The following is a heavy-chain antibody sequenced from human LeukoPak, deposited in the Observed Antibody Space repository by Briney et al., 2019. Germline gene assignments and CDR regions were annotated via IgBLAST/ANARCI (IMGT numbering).Heavy chain of an antibody. D-gene: IGHD6-19*01. CDR2: VNRDGSST. J-gene: IGHJ4*02. V-gene: IGHV3-74*01. CDR1: GFTFSSYW. CDR3: ARGSAQYSSGWYGLDY. Sequence: GGSLRLSCAASGFTFSSYWMHWVRQAPGKGRVWVSRVNRDGSSTTYADSVKGRFTISRDNAKNTLYMQMNSLRAEDTAVYYCARGSAQYSSGWYGLDYWGQGTLVTVSS.